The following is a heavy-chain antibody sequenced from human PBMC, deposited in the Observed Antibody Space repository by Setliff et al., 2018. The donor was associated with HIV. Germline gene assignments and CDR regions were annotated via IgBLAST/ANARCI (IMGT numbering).Heavy chain of an antibody. CDR3: ARRGDFFYYAMDV. Sequence: LSLTCTVSSGSISSTNYYWGWIRQPPGKGLEWIGTIHYSGSTNYSPSLKSRVTISVDASKNQFSLKLRSVTAADTAVYYCARRGDFFYYAMDVWGQGTTVTAP. CDR2: IHYSGST. V-gene: IGHV4-39*01. J-gene: IGHJ6*02. CDR1: SGSISSTNYY.